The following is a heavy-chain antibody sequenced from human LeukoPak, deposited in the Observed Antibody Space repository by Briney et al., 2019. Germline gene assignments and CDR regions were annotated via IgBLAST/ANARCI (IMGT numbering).Heavy chain of an antibody. J-gene: IGHJ5*02. CDR2: ITSNGGST. Sequence: PGGSLRLSCSASGFTFSTNSMHWVRQAPGKGLEFVSAITSNGGSTYYADSVKGRFTISRDNSKNTLYLQMSSLSAEDTAVYYCVTVGMTSIWSYLRFDPRGQGTLVSVSS. CDR1: GFTFSTNS. V-gene: IGHV3-64D*08. D-gene: IGHD1-26*01. CDR3: VTVGMTSIWSYLRFDP.